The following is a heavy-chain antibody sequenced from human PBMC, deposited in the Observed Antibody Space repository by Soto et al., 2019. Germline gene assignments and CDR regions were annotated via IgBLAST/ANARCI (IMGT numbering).Heavy chain of an antibody. CDR2: VSAGGGDT. CDR1: GCSFNIYC. J-gene: IGHJ6*01. CDR3: EKSSSRAKYYGMEV. Sequence: WWSXRLSCAASGCSFNIYCINLFRHAPGKGLEFVAGVSAGGGDTSYADSVKGRFTISRDNSKDTLYLQMNSLRAEDTAVYYCEKSSSRAKYYGMEVWGPGTTV. V-gene: IGHV3-23*01. D-gene: IGHD2-2*01.